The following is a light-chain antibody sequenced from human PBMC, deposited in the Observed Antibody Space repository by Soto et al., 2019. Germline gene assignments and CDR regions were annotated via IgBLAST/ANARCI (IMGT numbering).Light chain of an antibody. J-gene: IGLJ2*01. V-gene: IGLV1-47*02. CDR1: RSNIGSNL. CDR2: SND. CDR3: AAWDDSLSGVA. Sequence: QSAVTQPPSVSGTPGQRVTIFCSGRRSNIGSNLVYWYQQLPGTAPKLLIFSNDQRPSGVPDRFSGSRSGTSASLAISGLRSEDEGDYYCAAWDDSLSGVAFGGGTKLTVL.